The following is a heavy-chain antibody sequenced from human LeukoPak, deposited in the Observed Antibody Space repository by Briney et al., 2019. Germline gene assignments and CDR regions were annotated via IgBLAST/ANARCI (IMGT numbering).Heavy chain of an antibody. CDR3: AREYYYDSSGYPNWFDP. Sequence: GGSLRLSCAASGFTYSSYSMNWVRQAPGKGLEWVSSISSSSSYIYYADSVKGRFTISRDNAKNSLYLQMNSLRAEDTAVYYCAREYYYDSSGYPNWFDPWGQGTLVTVSS. D-gene: IGHD3-22*01. V-gene: IGHV3-21*01. CDR1: GFTYSSYS. J-gene: IGHJ5*02. CDR2: ISSSSSYI.